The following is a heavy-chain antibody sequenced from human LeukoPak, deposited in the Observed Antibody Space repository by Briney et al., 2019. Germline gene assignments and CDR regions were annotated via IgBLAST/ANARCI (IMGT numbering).Heavy chain of an antibody. Sequence: GGSLRLSCAASGFTFSSYWMSWVRQAPGKGLEWVANIKQDGSEKYYVDFVKGRFTISRDNAKNTLFLQMNSLRAEDTAVYYCARESYCSGGSCYSGRAFDIWGQGTMVTVSS. CDR3: ARESYCSGGSCYSGRAFDI. J-gene: IGHJ3*02. V-gene: IGHV3-7*01. CDR2: IKQDGSEK. CDR1: GFTFSSYW. D-gene: IGHD2-15*01.